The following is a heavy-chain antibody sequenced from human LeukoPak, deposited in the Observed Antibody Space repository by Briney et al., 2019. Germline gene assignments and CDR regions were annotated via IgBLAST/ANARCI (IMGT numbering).Heavy chain of an antibody. CDR2: IYYTGST. D-gene: IGHD3-3*01. CDR3: AGYYDFWSGYYY. V-gene: IGHV4-31*03. CDR1: GVSISSGGYY. Sequence: ETSETLSLTCTVSGVSISSGGYYWRWIRQHPGKGLEWIGYIYYTGSTYYNPSLKSRVTISVDTSKNQFSLKLSSVTAADTAVYYCAGYYDFWSGYYYWGQGTLVTVSS. J-gene: IGHJ4*02.